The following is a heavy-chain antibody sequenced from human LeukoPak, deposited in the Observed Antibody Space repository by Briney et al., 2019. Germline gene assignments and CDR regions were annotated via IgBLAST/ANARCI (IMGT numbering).Heavy chain of an antibody. Sequence: SETLSLTCTVSGGSISSYYWGWSRQPAGKGLEWIGRIYSSGSTNYNPSRKSRLTMSTDTTKNPLSLKLMSVTAAGTAVYYCANGGGSYGFDYWRQGTLVTVSS. CDR1: GGSISSYY. D-gene: IGHD1-26*01. CDR3: ANGGGSYGFDY. J-gene: IGHJ4*02. V-gene: IGHV4-4*07. CDR2: IYSSGST.